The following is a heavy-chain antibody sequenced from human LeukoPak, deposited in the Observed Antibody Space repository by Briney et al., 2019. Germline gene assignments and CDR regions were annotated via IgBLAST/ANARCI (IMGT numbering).Heavy chain of an antibody. D-gene: IGHD3-3*01. CDR3: ARAAMGYDHYYYMDV. J-gene: IGHJ6*03. CDR1: GGSISSHY. V-gene: IGHV4-59*11. CDR2: IYYGGST. Sequence: SETLSLTCTVSGGSISSHYWSWIRQPPGKGLEWIGYIYYGGSTNYNPSLKSRVTISVDTSKNQFSLKLSSVTAADTAVYSCARAAMGYDHYYYMDVWGKGTTVTVSS.